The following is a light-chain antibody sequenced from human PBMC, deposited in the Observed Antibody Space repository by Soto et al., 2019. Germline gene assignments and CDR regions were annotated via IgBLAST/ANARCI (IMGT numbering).Light chain of an antibody. Sequence: EIVFTQSPCTLSLSPGETGTLSCRASQSLSSSYLAWYQQRPGQAPRLLIYGSSIRATGIPDRFSGSASGTDFTLTISRLEPEDFAVYYCQQCGSSPVTFGQGT. J-gene: IGKJ1*01. V-gene: IGKV3-20*01. CDR2: GSS. CDR1: QSLSSSY. CDR3: QQCGSSPVT.